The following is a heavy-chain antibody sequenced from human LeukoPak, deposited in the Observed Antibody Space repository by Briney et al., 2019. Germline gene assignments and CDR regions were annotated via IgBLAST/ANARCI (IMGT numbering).Heavy chain of an antibody. Sequence: PSETLSLTCSVSGGSISSSSSYWGWIRQPPGTGLEWLGSIYYSGSIFDNPALKSRVTISVDTSKNQFSLKLSSVTAADTAVYYCARHRSGWLQSSFDYWGQGTLVTVSS. J-gene: IGHJ4*02. D-gene: IGHD5-24*01. CDR1: GGSISSSSSY. V-gene: IGHV4-39*01. CDR2: IYYSGSI. CDR3: ARHRSGWLQSSFDY.